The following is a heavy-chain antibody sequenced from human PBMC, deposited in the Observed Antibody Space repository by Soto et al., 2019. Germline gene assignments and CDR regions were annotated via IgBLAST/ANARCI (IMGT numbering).Heavy chain of an antibody. V-gene: IGHV4-34*01. CDR1: GGSCSGYY. CDR3: ARVASVKCAYYYYGMDV. J-gene: IGHJ6*02. CDR2: INHSGST. Sequence: SNTLSLTCAVYGGSCSGYYWSWIRQPPGKGLEWIGEINHSGSTNYNPSLKSRVTISVDTSKNQFSLKLSSVTAADTAVYYCARVASVKCAYYYYGMDVWGQGTTVTGSS.